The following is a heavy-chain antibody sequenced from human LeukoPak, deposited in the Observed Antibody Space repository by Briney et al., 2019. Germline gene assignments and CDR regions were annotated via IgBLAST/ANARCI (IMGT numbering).Heavy chain of an antibody. CDR1: GLALSAYK. Sequence: GGSMRLSCATSGLALSAYKMHWVRQAPRKGLVWVSRISTDGYTTDYADFVQGRFTASRDNTKNTWSLEMNSLRAEDTAVYYCVVGGSPGYWGQGTLVTVSS. CDR3: VVGGSPGY. CDR2: ISTDGYTT. D-gene: IGHD2-15*01. J-gene: IGHJ4*02. V-gene: IGHV3-74*01.